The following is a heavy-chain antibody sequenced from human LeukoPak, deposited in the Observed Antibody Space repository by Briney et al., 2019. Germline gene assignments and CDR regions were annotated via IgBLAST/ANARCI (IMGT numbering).Heavy chain of an antibody. CDR2: IYPGDSDT. Sequence: GESLKISCKGSGYRFTSYWIGWVRQMPGKGREWMGIIYPGDSDTRYSPSFQGQVTISADKSISTAYLQWSSLKASDTAMYYCARRAYSSSWSRYYYYYYMDVWGKGTTVTVSS. V-gene: IGHV5-51*01. CDR1: GYRFTSYW. CDR3: ARRAYSSSWSRYYYYYYMDV. J-gene: IGHJ6*03. D-gene: IGHD6-13*01.